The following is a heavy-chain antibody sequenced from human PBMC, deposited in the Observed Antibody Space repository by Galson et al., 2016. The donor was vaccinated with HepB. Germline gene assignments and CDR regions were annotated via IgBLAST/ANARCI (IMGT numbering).Heavy chain of an antibody. V-gene: IGHV3-23*01. Sequence: SLRLSCAASGFTFSNYGMSWVRQAPGKGLEWVAAITASGNKPYYADSVKGRFAITRDNSKNTLYLQMNGLRAEDTALYYCAKELAQMYYEFLSSYSSLDYWGQGTLVTVSS. CDR1: GFTFSNYG. CDR3: AKELAQMYYEFLSSYSSLDY. J-gene: IGHJ4*02. CDR2: ITASGNKP. D-gene: IGHD3-3*01.